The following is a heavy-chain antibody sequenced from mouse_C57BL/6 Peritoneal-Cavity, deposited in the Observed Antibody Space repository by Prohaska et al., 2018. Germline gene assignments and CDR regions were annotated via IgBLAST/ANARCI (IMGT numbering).Heavy chain of an antibody. J-gene: IGHJ1*03. V-gene: IGHV11-2*01. Sequence: EVQLLETGGGLVQPGGSRGLSCEGSGFTFSGFWMIWVRHTPGKTLEWIGDINSDGSAINYEPSIKDRFTIFRDNDKSTLYLQMSNVRSEDTATYFCMRYGNYWYFDVWGTGTTVTVSS. CDR2: INSDGSAI. CDR1: GFTFSGFW. D-gene: IGHD2-1*01. CDR3: MRYGNYWYFDV.